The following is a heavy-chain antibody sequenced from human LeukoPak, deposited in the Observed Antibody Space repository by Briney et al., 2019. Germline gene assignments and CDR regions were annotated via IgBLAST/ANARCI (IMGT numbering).Heavy chain of an antibody. CDR1: GYTFNSYG. CDR3: ARDAREVLHWFGEFFP. V-gene: IGHV1-18*04. CDR2: ISGYNGNT. J-gene: IGHJ5*02. D-gene: IGHD3-10*01. Sequence: KPGASVTVSCTASGYTFNSYGISWVRQAPGQGLEWMGWISGYNGNTKYAQKFQGRVTMTTDTSTTTVYMELRSLRSDDTAVYYCARDAREVLHWFGEFFPWGQGTLVTVSS.